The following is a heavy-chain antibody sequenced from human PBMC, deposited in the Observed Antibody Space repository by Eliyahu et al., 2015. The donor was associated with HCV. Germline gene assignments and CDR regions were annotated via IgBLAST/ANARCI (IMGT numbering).Heavy chain of an antibody. CDR1: GXNLIDHX. D-gene: IGHD2-15*01. V-gene: IGHV3-48*04. CDR2: ITGSSHII. CDR3: ARVSGGYCSGGSCYGGYFDY. Sequence: EVQLVESGGDLVQPGGSLXLXXAASGXNLIDHXFXWVRQAPGKGLEGVXWITGSSHIIYYTDSVKGRFTISRDNAKNSLYLQMNTLTAEDTAVYYCARVSGGYCSGGSCYGGYFDYWGQGTLVTVSA. J-gene: IGHJ4*02.